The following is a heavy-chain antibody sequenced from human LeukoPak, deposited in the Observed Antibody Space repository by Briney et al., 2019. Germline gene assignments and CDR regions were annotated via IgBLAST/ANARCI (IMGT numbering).Heavy chain of an antibody. D-gene: IGHD2-15*01. J-gene: IGHJ6*03. V-gene: IGHV3-21*01. CDR1: GFTFSSCS. Sequence: GGSLRLSCAASGFTFSSCSMNWVRQAPGKGLEWVSSISDSGSSIFYADSVKGRFTISRDNAKNSLYLQVNSLRAEDTAVYYCARDVAAIAGGYMDVWGKGTTVTVSS. CDR3: ARDVAAIAGGYMDV. CDR2: ISDSGSSI.